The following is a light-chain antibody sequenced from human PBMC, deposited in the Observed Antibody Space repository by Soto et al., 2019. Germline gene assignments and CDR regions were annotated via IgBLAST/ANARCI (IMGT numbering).Light chain of an antibody. CDR3: QHRSNWPPIYT. Sequence: EIMLTQSPATLSLSPGERATLSCRASQSVSSYLAWYQQKPGQAPRLLIYDASNRATSSPARIIGSGSRTYFTLTISSLEHEDFAVYYCQHRSNWPPIYTFGQGTKLQIK. V-gene: IGKV3-11*01. CDR1: QSVSSY. CDR2: DAS. J-gene: IGKJ2*01.